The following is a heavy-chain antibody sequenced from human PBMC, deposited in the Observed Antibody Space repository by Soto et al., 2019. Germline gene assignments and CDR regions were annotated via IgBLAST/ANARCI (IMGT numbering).Heavy chain of an antibody. Sequence: GASVKVSCKASGGSFGKSAINWVRQMPGKGLEWMGRIDPSDSYTNYSPSFQGHVTISADKSISTAFLQWSSLKASDTAMYYCARRAYAPSGSSFDYWGQGTLVTVSS. J-gene: IGHJ4*02. CDR3: ARRAYAPSGSSFDY. V-gene: IGHV5-10-1*01. D-gene: IGHD6-13*01. CDR2: IDPSDSYT. CDR1: GGSFGKSA.